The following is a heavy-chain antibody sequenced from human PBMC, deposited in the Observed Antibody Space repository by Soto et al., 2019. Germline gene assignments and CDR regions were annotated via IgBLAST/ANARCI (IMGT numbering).Heavy chain of an antibody. J-gene: IGHJ4*02. V-gene: IGHV1-3*04. D-gene: IGHD1-7*01. CDR2: INTANGET. CDR1: GYTFTAYP. Sequence: QVQLVQSGAEVKMPGASVKVSCKASGYTFTAYPMHWVRQAPGQRLEWMAWINTANGETTLSPGFQGRLTVTTDTSASTVYMDLSTLRSEDTAVYYCAKDGANYRVGDYWGLGTLVTVSS. CDR3: AKDGANYRVGDY.